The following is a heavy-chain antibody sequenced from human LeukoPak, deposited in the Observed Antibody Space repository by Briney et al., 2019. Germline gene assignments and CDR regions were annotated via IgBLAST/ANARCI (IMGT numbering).Heavy chain of an antibody. CDR1: GYTFTGYY. D-gene: IGHD2-21*02. CDR2: INPNSGGT. CDR3: ATGVVTAIDFDY. V-gene: IGHV1-2*02. J-gene: IGHJ4*02. Sequence: ASVKVSCKASGYTFTGYYMRWVRQAPGQGLEWMGWINPNSGGTNYAQKFQGRVTMTRDTSISTAYMELSSLRSEDTAVYYCATGVVTAIDFDYWGQGTLVTVSS.